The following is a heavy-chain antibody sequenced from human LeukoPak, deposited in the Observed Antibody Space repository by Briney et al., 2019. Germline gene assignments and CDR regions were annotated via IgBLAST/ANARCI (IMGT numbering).Heavy chain of an antibody. Sequence: SETLSLTCTVSGGSISSYYWRWIRQPAGKGREGIGRIYSSGSNNYNPSLKRRVTISVEKSKNQFSLKLSSVTAADTAVYYCARALGWLGDYWGQGTLVTVSS. D-gene: IGHD3-9*01. CDR1: GGSISSYY. CDR3: ARALGWLGDY. CDR2: IYSSGSN. V-gene: IGHV4-4*07. J-gene: IGHJ4*02.